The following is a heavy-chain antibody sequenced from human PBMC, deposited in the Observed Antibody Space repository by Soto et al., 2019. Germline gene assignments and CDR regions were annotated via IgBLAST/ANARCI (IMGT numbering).Heavy chain of an antibody. CDR1: GGTFSSYA. Sequence: SVKVSCKASGGTFSSYAISWVRQAPGQGLEWMGGIIPIFGTANYAQKFQGRVTITADESTSTAYMELSSLRSEDTAVYYCARVEGYSYGNNWFDPWGQGTLVTVSS. D-gene: IGHD5-18*01. V-gene: IGHV1-69*13. CDR2: IIPIFGTA. CDR3: ARVEGYSYGNNWFDP. J-gene: IGHJ5*02.